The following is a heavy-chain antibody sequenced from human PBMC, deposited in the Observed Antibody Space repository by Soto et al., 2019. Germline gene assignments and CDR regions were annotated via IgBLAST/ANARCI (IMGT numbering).Heavy chain of an antibody. Sequence: GGSLRLSCAASGFTFSSYAMSWVRQAPGKGLEWVSAISGSGGSTYHADSVKGRFTISRDNSKNTLYLQMNSLRAEDTAVYYCAKDLIPVAVADTYYYYGMDVWGQGTTVTVSS. V-gene: IGHV3-23*01. CDR2: ISGSGGST. CDR3: AKDLIPVAVADTYYYYGMDV. CDR1: GFTFSSYA. D-gene: IGHD6-19*01. J-gene: IGHJ6*02.